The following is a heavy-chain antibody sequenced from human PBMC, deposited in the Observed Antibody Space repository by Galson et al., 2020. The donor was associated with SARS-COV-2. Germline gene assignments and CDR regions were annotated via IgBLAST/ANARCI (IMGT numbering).Heavy chain of an antibody. CDR2: ISAYNGNT. Sequence: ASVQVSCKASGYTFTSYGISWVRQAPGQGLEWMGWISAYNGNTNYAQKLQGRVTMTTDTSTSTAYMELRSLRSDDTAVYYCARATYYYDSSGYKPDAFDIWGQGTMVTVSS. J-gene: IGHJ3*02. CDR3: ARATYYYDSSGYKPDAFDI. V-gene: IGHV1-18*01. D-gene: IGHD3-22*01. CDR1: GYTFTSYG.